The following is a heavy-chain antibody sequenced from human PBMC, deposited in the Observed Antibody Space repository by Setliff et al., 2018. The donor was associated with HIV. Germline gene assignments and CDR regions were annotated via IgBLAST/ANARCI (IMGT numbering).Heavy chain of an antibody. CDR3: ARPRSGTYRGHYYYYMDV. Sequence: SETLSLTCTVSGGSISSYYWSWIRQPPGRGLEWIGYIYYSGSTNYSPSLKSRVTISVDTSKNQFSLKLSSVTAADTAVYYCARPRSGTYRGHYYYYMDVWGKGTTVTVSS. D-gene: IGHD3-10*01. CDR2: IYYSGST. CDR1: GGSISSYY. V-gene: IGHV4-59*01. J-gene: IGHJ6*03.